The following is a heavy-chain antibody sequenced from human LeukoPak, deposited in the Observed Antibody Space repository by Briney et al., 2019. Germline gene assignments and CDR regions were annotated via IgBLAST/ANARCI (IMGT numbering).Heavy chain of an antibody. CDR2: IYYSGST. CDR3: ARGVDYDNNYFQYGMDV. Sequence: SETLSLTCTVSGGSISSYYWSWIRQPPGKGLEWIGYIYYSGSTNYNPPLKSRVTISVDRSKNQFSLKLNPVTAADTAVYYCARGVDYDNNYFQYGMDVWGRGTTVTVSS. J-gene: IGHJ6*02. V-gene: IGHV4-59*01. D-gene: IGHD3-9*01. CDR1: GGSISSYY.